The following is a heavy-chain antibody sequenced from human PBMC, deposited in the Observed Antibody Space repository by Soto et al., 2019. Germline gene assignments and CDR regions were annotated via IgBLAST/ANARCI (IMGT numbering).Heavy chain of an antibody. D-gene: IGHD6-13*01. CDR1: GYIFTNYY. V-gene: IGHV1-46*01. CDR2: INPLPTSGST. CDR3: ARDLTAAAY. J-gene: IGHJ4*02. Sequence: QVQLVQSGAEVKKPGASVKVSCKASGYIFTNYYIHWVRQAPGQGLEWMAIINPLPTSGSTNYAQKFQGRDTVTRDTSTSTVYMDLSSLSSEDTALYYFARDLTAAAYWGQGTLVTVSS.